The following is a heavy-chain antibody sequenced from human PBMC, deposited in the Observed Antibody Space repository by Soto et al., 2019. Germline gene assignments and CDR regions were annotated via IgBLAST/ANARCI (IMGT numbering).Heavy chain of an antibody. CDR2: ISSSSSYI. V-gene: IGHV3-21*02. D-gene: IGHD4-17*01. Sequence: EVQLVESGGGLVKPGGSLRLSCAASGFTFNTYSMNWVRQAPWKGLEWVSSISSSSSYIYYADSVKGRFTISRDNAKNSLYLQMNSLRAEDTAVYYCARGVDYVKRIDYWGQGTLVTVSS. CDR3: ARGVDYVKRIDY. J-gene: IGHJ4*02. CDR1: GFTFNTYS.